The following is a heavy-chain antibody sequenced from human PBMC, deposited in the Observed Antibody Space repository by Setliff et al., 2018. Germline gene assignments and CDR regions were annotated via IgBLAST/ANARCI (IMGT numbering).Heavy chain of an antibody. CDR2: MNSDGSTK. CDR1: GFTFRSYW. V-gene: IGHV3-74*01. CDR3: ARPLEESFGGVRDSDAFDI. J-gene: IGHJ3*02. D-gene: IGHD3-16*01. Sequence: PGGSLRLSCEASGFTFRSYWMHWVRQAPGEGLVWVSRMNSDGSTKNYADSVKGRFTISRDNTKNQLFLKLSSVTATDTAVYYCARPLEESFGGVRDSDAFDIWGQGTMVTVSS.